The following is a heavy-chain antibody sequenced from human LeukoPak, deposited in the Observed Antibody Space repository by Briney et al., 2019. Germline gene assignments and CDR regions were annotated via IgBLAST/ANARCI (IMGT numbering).Heavy chain of an antibody. J-gene: IGHJ4*02. Sequence: PSETLSLTCSITGGSINSGLYYWTWIRQPPGMGLEWVGYAYYNGSTSYNPSLKSRVSISVDTSQNQFSLRLTSVTAADTAVYYCARLKFSYIKDLDYWGRGALVTVSS. V-gene: IGHV4-30-4*01. CDR2: AYYNGST. CDR1: GGSINSGLYY. D-gene: IGHD4-11*01. CDR3: ARLKFSYIKDLDY.